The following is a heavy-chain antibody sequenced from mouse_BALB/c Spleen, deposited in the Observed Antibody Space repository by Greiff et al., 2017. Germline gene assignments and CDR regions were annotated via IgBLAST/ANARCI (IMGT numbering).Heavy chain of an antibody. Sequence: QVQLQQSGAELMKPGASVKISCTATGYTFSSYWIEWVKQRPGHGLEWIGEILPGSGSTNYNEKFKGKATFTADTSSNTAYMQLSSLTSEDSAVYYCATMITTGDYFDYRGQGTTLTVSS. CDR1: GYTFSSYW. J-gene: IGHJ2*01. CDR2: ILPGSGST. D-gene: IGHD2-4*01. V-gene: IGHV1-9*01. CDR3: ATMITTGDYFDY.